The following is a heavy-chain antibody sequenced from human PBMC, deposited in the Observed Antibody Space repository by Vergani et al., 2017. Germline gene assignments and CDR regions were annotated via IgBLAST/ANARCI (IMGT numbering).Heavy chain of an antibody. CDR3: AKDPVAKPYYFDY. CDR1: GFTFSSYA. Sequence: VQLVESGGGVVQPGRSLRLSCAASGFTFSSYAMSWVRQAPGKGLEWVSAISGSGGSTYYADSVKGRFTIARDNSKNTLYLQMNSLRAEDTAVYYCAKDPVAKPYYFDYWGQGTLVTVSS. D-gene: IGHD5-12*01. J-gene: IGHJ4*02. V-gene: IGHV3-23*04. CDR2: ISGSGGST.